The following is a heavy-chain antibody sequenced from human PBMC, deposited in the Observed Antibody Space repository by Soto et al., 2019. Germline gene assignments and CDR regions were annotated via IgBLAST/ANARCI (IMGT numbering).Heavy chain of an antibody. D-gene: IGHD3-22*01. CDR3: ARVYYDSSVYWGVYYYYGMDV. V-gene: IGHV4-59*12. CDR1: GGSISSYY. J-gene: IGHJ6*02. Sequence: SETLSLTCAVYGGSISSYYWSWIRQPPGKGLEWIGYIYYSGSTYYNPSLKSRVTISVDTSKNQFSLKLSSVTAADTAVYYCARVYYDSSVYWGVYYYYGMDVWGQGTTVTVSS. CDR2: IYYSGST.